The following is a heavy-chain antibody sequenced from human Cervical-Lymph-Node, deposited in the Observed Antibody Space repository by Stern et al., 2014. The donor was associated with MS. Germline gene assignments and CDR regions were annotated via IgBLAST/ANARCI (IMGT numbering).Heavy chain of an antibody. J-gene: IGHJ4*02. Sequence: EVQLVESGGGLVQPGGSLRLSCTASGFTFSDHYIDWVRQAPGKGLQWVGRSSNKADSYTPEYATSVKGRFTISVDDARNSVYLQMNSLKIDDTAVYYCARLPLNWGQGTLVTVSS. CDR2: SSNKADSYTP. V-gene: IGHV3-72*01. CDR1: GFTFSDHY. CDR3: ARLPLN.